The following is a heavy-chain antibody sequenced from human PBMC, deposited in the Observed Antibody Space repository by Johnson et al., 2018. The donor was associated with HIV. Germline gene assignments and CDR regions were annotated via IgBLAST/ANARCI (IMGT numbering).Heavy chain of an antibody. V-gene: IGHV3-33*01. J-gene: IGHJ3*02. CDR1: GFTFSSYG. CDR2: IWYDGNNK. Sequence: QVQLVESGGGVVQPGGSLRLSCAASGFTFSSYGMHWVRQAPGKGLQWVAAIWYDGNNKYYADSVKGRFTVSRDNSKNTLYLQMNSLKTEDTAVYYCTTEYNWNDKGGAFDIWGQGTMVTVSS. CDR3: TTEYNWNDKGGAFDI. D-gene: IGHD1-1*01.